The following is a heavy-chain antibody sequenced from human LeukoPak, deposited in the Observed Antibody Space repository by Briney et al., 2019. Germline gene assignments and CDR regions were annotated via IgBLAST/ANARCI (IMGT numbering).Heavy chain of an antibody. CDR1: GFTFSSYE. J-gene: IGHJ4*02. Sequence: QPGGSLRLSCAASGFTFSSYEMNWVRQAPGKGLEWVSYIGSSGSTIYYADSVKGRFTISRDNAKNSLYLQMNSLRAEDTAVYYCARDRAHLEDLRIDYWGQGTLVTVSS. D-gene: IGHD3-3*01. V-gene: IGHV3-48*03. CDR3: ARDRAHLEDLRIDY. CDR2: IGSSGSTI.